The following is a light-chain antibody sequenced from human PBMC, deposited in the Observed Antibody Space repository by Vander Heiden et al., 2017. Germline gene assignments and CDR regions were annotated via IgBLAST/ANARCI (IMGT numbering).Light chain of an antibody. J-gene: IGKJ2*01. CDR1: QNIRNY. Sequence: DIQMTHSPSSLSASVGDRVTITCRASQNIRNYLNWYQQIPGKAPKLLIYATSSLQSGVPSRFSGSGSGTDFTLTISSLQAEDFALYYCEQSDSGPYTFGRGTKLEIK. CDR3: EQSDSGPYT. CDR2: ATS. V-gene: IGKV1-39*01.